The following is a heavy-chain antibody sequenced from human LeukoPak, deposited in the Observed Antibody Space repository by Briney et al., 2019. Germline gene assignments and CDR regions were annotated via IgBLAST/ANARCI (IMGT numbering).Heavy chain of an antibody. D-gene: IGHD3-10*01. CDR3: AKLYGSGTYNNYFHY. Sequence: GGSLRLSCAASELSVSSNYMSWIRQAPGKGLEWVAILYSSGRTEYADSVKGRFAVSRDNSKNTLYLQMNTLSPDDTAVYYCAKLYGSGTYNNYFHYWGQGTLVTVSS. J-gene: IGHJ4*02. CDR2: LYSSGRT. CDR1: ELSVSSNY. V-gene: IGHV3-53*01.